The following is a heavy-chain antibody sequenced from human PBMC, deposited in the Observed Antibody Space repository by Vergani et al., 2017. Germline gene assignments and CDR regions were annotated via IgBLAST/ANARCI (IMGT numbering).Heavy chain of an antibody. J-gene: IGHJ4*02. CDR3: ARGAGYSSSWDYFDY. V-gene: IGHV2-5*01. CDR1: GFSLSTSGVG. D-gene: IGHD6-13*01. CDR2: IYWNDDK. Sequence: QITLKESGPTLVKPTQTLTLTCTFSGFSLSTSGVGVGWIRQPPGKALELLALIYWNDDKRYSPSLKSRLTINTDTSKNQVVITMTNRDPVDTATYYCARGAGYSSSWDYFDYWGQGTLVTVSS.